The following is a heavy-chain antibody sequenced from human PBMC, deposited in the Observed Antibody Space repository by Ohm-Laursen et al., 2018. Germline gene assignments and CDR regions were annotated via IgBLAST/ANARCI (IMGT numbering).Heavy chain of an antibody. CDR3: AKERGDFWNGYYGMDV. D-gene: IGHD3-3*01. J-gene: IGHJ6*02. Sequence: SLRLSCAASGFTFSSYAMNWVRQAPGKGLEWVSGISGSGSSTYYADSVKGRFTISRDNSKNTVYLQMNSQRVEDTAVYYCAKERGDFWNGYYGMDVWGQGTTVTVSS. V-gene: IGHV3-23*01. CDR2: ISGSGSST. CDR1: GFTFSSYA.